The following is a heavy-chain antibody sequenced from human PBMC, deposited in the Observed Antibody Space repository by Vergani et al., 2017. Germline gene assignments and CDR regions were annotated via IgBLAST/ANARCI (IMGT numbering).Heavy chain of an antibody. CDR2: IFYSGST. CDR3: ASSGYSYGYYFDY. V-gene: IGHV4-59*01. CDR1: GGPISSYY. J-gene: IGHJ4*02. Sequence: QVQLQESGPGLVKPSETLSLTSTVAGGPISSYYWSWILQPPGKGLEWIGYIFYSGSTNYNPSLKSRVTISVDTSKNQFSLKLSSVTAADTAVYYCASSGYSYGYYFDYWGQGTLVTVSS. D-gene: IGHD5-18*01.